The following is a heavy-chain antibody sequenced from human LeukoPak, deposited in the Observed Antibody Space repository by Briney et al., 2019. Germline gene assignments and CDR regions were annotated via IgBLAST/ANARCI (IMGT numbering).Heavy chain of an antibody. CDR3: ARDVRSNWYDD. CDR2: IWYDGSNK. V-gene: IGHV3-33*01. CDR1: GFTFRSYG. J-gene: IGHJ5*02. Sequence: GGSLRLSCAASGFTFRSYGMHWVRQAPGKGLEWVALIWYDGSNKYCAESVKGRFTISRDNSKNTLYLEMNTLRGEDTAVYYCARDVRSNWYDDWGQGTLVTVSS.